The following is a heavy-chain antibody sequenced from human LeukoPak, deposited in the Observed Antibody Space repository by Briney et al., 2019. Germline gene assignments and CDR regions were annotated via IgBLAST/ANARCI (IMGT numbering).Heavy chain of an antibody. CDR2: ISPRGDIT. CDR1: GFSFRSHG. J-gene: IGHJ4*02. Sequence: GGTLRLSCAASGFSFRSHGMNWVRQAPGKGLEWVSGISPRGDITYYKDSVRGRFTISRDNSKNTVSLQLNSLRAEDTAMYYCARAEAAVDGHFDYWGQGTLVTVSS. D-gene: IGHD6-13*01. CDR3: ARAEAAVDGHFDY. V-gene: IGHV3-23*01.